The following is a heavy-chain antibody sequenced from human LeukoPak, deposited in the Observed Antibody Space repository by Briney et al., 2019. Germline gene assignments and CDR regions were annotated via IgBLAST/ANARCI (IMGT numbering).Heavy chain of an antibody. V-gene: IGHV1-69*05. Sequence: ASVKVSCKASGGTFSSYAISWVRQAPGQGLQWMGEIIPIFGTANYAQRFQGRVTITTDESTSTAYMELSSLTSDDTAVYYCARHGGITTFGVAQPGGAFDIWGQGTVVTVSS. J-gene: IGHJ3*02. CDR3: ARHGGITTFGVAQPGGAFDI. D-gene: IGHD3-3*01. CDR2: IIPIFGTA. CDR1: GGTFSSYA.